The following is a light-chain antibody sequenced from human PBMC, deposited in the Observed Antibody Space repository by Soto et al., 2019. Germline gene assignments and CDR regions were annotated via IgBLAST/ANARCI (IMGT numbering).Light chain of an antibody. J-gene: IGKJ4*01. CDR1: QSVSSSY. CDR2: GAS. CDR3: QQRSNWQGAT. Sequence: EIVLTQSPGTLSLSPGERATLSCRASQSVSSSYLAWYQQKPGQAPRLLIYGASSRATGIPDRFSGSGSGTDFTLTISRLEPEDFAVYHCQQRSNWQGATFGGGTKVDIK. V-gene: IGKV3D-20*02.